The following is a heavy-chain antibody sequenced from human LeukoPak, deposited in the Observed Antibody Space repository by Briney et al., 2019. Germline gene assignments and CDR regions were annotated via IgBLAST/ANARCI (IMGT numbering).Heavy chain of an antibody. CDR2: INPNGGGT. V-gene: IGHV1-2*02. CDR3: ARLFGVVIISPMGY. CDR1: GYTFTGYY. Sequence: GASVKVSCKASGYTFTGYYMHWVRQAPGQGLEWMGWINPNGGGTSYAQKFQGRVTMTRDTSISTAYMELSRLRSDDTAVYYCARLFGVVIISPMGYWGQGTLVTVSS. D-gene: IGHD3-3*01. J-gene: IGHJ4*02.